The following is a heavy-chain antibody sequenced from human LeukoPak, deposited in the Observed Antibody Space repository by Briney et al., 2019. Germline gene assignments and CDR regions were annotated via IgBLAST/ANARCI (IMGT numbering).Heavy chain of an antibody. CDR1: GYSFATYW. CDR3: AMGTTGTTVGFDY. D-gene: IGHD1-1*01. Sequence: GESLKISCKVSGYSFATYWIGWVRQMPGKGLEWMGIIYPDDSDTRYSPSFQGQVTISADKSISTAYLQWSTLKASDTAMYYCAMGTTGTTVGFDYWGQGTLVTVSS. V-gene: IGHV5-51*01. J-gene: IGHJ4*02. CDR2: IYPDDSDT.